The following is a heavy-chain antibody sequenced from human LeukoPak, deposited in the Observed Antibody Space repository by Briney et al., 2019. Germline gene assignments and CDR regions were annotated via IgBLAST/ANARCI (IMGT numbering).Heavy chain of an antibody. CDR3: ARDSSDCSGGSCYRY. J-gene: IGHJ4*02. V-gene: IGHV3-21*01. CDR2: ISSSSSYI. D-gene: IGHD2-15*01. Sequence: PGGSLRLSCAASGFTFSSYSMNWVRQAPGKGLEWVSSISSSSSYIYYADSVKGRFTISRDNAMNSLYLQMNSLRAEDTAVYYCARDSSDCSGGSCYRYWGQGTLVTVSS. CDR1: GFTFSSYS.